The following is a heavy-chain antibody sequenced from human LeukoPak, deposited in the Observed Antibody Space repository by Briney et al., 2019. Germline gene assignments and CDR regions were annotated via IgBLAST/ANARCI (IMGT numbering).Heavy chain of an antibody. J-gene: IGHJ4*02. CDR2: IWYDGSNK. CDR3: ARSIHY. Sequence: PGRSLRLSCAASGLTFSSYGMHWVRQAPGKGLEWVAVIWYDGSNKYYADSVKGRFTISRDNAKNSLYLQMNSLRDEDTAVYYCARSIHYWGQGTLVTVSS. V-gene: IGHV3-33*01. CDR1: GLTFSSYG.